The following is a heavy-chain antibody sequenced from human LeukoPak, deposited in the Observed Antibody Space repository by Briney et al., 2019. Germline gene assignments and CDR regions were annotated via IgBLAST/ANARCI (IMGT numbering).Heavy chain of an antibody. D-gene: IGHD4-17*01. CDR1: GFTFNNYW. CDR2: IKPDGSEK. V-gene: IGHV3-7*01. J-gene: IGHJ4*02. Sequence: GGSLRLSCAASGFTFNNYWMTWVRQAPGKGLEWVANIKPDGSEKQYVDSVKGRFTISRDNSENSLYLQMHSLRVEDTAMYFCARDRRPTIYGGLDSWGQGTVVTVSS. CDR3: ARDRRPTIYGGLDS.